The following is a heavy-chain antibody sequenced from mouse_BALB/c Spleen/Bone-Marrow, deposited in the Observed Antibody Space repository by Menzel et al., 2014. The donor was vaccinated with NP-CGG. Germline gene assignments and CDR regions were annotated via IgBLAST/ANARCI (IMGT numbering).Heavy chain of an antibody. J-gene: IGHJ2*01. CDR3: TGSDY. D-gene: IGHD1-1*01. V-gene: IGHV6-6*02. CDR2: IRLKSNNYAT. CDR1: GFTFSNYW. Sequence: EVKLMESGGGLVQPGGSMKLSCVASGFTFSNYWMNWVRQSPEKGLEWVAEIRLKSNNYATHYAESVRGRFTISRDDSKSSVYLQMNNLRAEDTGIYYCTGSDYWGQGTTLTVSS.